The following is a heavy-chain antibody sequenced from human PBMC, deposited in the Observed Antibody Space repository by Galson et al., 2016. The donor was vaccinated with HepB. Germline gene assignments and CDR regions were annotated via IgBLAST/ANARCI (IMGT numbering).Heavy chain of an antibody. Sequence: TLSLTCTVSGASLSSGGYHWTWIRQLPGKGLQWMGYIYYSGDTYYNPSLKSRIVMSLDMSKGQFSLSLTSVTAADTAVYYCSRDFMLDVWGQGTTVIVSS. CDR1: GASLSSGGYH. CDR3: SRDFMLDV. V-gene: IGHV4-31*03. D-gene: IGHD3-16*01. CDR2: IYYSGDT. J-gene: IGHJ6*02.